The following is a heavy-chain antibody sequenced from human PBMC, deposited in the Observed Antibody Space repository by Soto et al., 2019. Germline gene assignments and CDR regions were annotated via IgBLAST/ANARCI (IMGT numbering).Heavy chain of an antibody. CDR1: GFSFGNYW. CDR2: IKQDGGEK. V-gene: IGHV3-7*04. D-gene: IGHD6-19*01. Sequence: EVQLVESGGGLVQPGGSLRLSCTASGFSFGNYWMIWVRQAPGKGLEWVANIKQDGGEKDYVDSVKGRFTVSRDNYKKSLYLQMNSLRAEDTAVYYCARAGGWFSFDYWGQGTLVTVS. CDR3: ARAGGWFSFDY. J-gene: IGHJ4*02.